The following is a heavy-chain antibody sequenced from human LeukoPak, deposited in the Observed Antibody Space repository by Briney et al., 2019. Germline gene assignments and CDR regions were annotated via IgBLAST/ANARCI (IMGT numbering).Heavy chain of an antibody. V-gene: IGHV3-23*01. CDR1: GFTFSSYA. D-gene: IGHD1-26*01. CDR3: AKRSFLRRENWYFDL. CDR2: ISGSGGST. Sequence: GGSLRLSCAASGFTFSSYAMSWVRQAPGKGLEWVSAISGSGGSTYYADSVKGRFTISRDNSKNTLYLQMNSLRAEDTAVYYCAKRSFLRRENWYFDLWGRGTLVTVSS. J-gene: IGHJ2*01.